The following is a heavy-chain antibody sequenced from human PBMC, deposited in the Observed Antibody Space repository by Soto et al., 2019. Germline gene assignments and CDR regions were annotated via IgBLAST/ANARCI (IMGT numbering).Heavy chain of an antibody. CDR3: AKHGHF. CDR1: GFTVSTNF. Sequence: GGSLRLSCAASGFTVSTNFMSWVRQAPGKGLEWVSVLYTGGNTYYADSVKGRFTISRDDSKNTLYLQMNSLRAEDTAVYYCAKHGHFWGQGTLVTVSS. V-gene: IGHV3-66*04. J-gene: IGHJ4*02. CDR2: LYTGGNT.